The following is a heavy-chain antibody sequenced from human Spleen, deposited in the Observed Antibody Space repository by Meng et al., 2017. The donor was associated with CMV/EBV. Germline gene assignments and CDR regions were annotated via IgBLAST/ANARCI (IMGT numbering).Heavy chain of an antibody. Sequence: SETLSLTCTVSGGSISSYYWSWIRQPPGKGLEWIGYIYYSGSTNYNPSLKSRVTISVDTSKNHFSLKLNSVTAADTAVYYCARVPSISYYYDSSGYYLPRFYYYHGMDVWGQGTTVTVSS. CDR2: IYYSGST. V-gene: IGHV4-59*08. CDR1: GGSISSYY. J-gene: IGHJ6*02. D-gene: IGHD3-22*01. CDR3: ARVPSISYYYDSSGYYLPRFYYYHGMDV.